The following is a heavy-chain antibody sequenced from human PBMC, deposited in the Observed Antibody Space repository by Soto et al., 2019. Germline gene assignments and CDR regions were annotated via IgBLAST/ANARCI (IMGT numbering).Heavy chain of an antibody. CDR3: AQALVFTGGDGFDI. J-gene: IGHJ3*02. D-gene: IGHD1-1*01. CDR2: IYYSGNT. Sequence: QVRLQEWGPGLVKPSQTLSLKCSVSGGSITTGGRYWSWIRQLPGKGLEWIGDIYYSGNTYYNASLKSRVTISVEAAKIQFSLTLSSVTAADTAVYYCAQALVFTGGDGFDIWGQGRLVTVSS. CDR1: GGSITTGGRY. V-gene: IGHV4-31*02.